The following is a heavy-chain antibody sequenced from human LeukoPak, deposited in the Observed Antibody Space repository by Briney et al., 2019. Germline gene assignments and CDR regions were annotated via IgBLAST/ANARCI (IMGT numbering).Heavy chain of an antibody. CDR2: ISSSGSTI. D-gene: IGHD3-3*01. J-gene: IGHJ4*02. CDR1: GFTFSDYY. CDR3: ARSPYDFWIGYYVVYFDF. Sequence: GGSLRLSCAASGFTFSDYYMSWIRQAPGKGLEWVSYISSSGSTIYYADSVKGRFTISRDNAKNSLYLQMNSLGPEDTAVYYCARSPYDFWIGYYVVYFDFWGQGTLVTVSS. V-gene: IGHV3-11*04.